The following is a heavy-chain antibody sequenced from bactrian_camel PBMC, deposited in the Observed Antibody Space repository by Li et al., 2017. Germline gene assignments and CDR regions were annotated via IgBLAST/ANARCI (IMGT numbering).Heavy chain of an antibody. D-gene: IGHD2*01. CDR3: TTSAGYCSGPHCYAGIFPY. V-gene: IGHV3S25*01. CDR2: INSGGGTT. Sequence: QVQLVESGGGLVQPGGSLRLSCAASGFTFSSYWMYWVRQAPGKGLEWVSTINSGGGTTYYADSVKGRFTISRDNAKNTVYLQMNSLKPEDTAVYYCTTSAGYCSGPHCYAGIFPYWGQGTQVTVS. CDR1: GFTFSSYW. J-gene: IGHJ4*01.